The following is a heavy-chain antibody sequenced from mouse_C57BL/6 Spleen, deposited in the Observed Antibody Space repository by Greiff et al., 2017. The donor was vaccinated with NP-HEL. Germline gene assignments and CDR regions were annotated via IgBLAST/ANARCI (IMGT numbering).Heavy chain of an antibody. Sequence: VKLQESGAELVKPGASVKLSCKASGYTFTEYTIHWVKQRSGQGLEWIGWFYPGSGSIKYNEKFKDKATLTADKSSSTVYMELSRLTSEDSAVYFCARQRDYYGSFDYWGQGTTLTVSS. V-gene: IGHV1-62-2*01. CDR3: ARQRDYYGSFDY. D-gene: IGHD1-1*01. J-gene: IGHJ2*01. CDR1: GYTFTEYT. CDR2: FYPGSGSI.